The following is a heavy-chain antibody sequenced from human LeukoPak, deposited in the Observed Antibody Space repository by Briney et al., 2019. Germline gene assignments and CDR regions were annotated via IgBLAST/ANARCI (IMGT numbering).Heavy chain of an antibody. Sequence: GGSLRLSCAASGFTFSSYGMHWVRQAPGKGLEWVAVISYDGSNKYYADSVKGRFTISRDNSKNTLYLQTNSLRAEDTAVYYCAKDRGYYGSGSYVPYWGQGTLVTVSS. J-gene: IGHJ4*02. D-gene: IGHD3-10*01. CDR1: GFTFSSYG. CDR3: AKDRGYYGSGSYVPY. V-gene: IGHV3-30*18. CDR2: ISYDGSNK.